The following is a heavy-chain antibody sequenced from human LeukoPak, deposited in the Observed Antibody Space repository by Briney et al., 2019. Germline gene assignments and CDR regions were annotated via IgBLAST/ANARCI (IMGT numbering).Heavy chain of an antibody. CDR3: ARDPERQMVFGVVIRGYYYMDV. D-gene: IGHD3-3*01. CDR1: GFTFSSYA. Sequence: GGSLRLSCAASGFTFSSYAMHWVRQAPGKGLEWVAVISYDGSNKYYADSVKGRFTISRDNSKNTLYLQMNSLRAEDTAVYYCARDPERQMVFGVVIRGYYYMDVWGKGTTVTVSS. CDR2: ISYDGSNK. V-gene: IGHV3-30*04. J-gene: IGHJ6*03.